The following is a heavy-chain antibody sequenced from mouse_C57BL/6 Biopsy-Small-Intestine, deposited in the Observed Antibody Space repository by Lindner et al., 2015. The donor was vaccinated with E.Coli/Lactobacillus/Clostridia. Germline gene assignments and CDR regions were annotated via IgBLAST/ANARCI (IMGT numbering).Heavy chain of an antibody. V-gene: IGHV5-4*01. CDR2: ISDGGSYT. Sequence: VQLQESGGGLVKPGGSLKLSCAASGFTFSSYAMSWVRQTPEKRLEWVATISDGGSYTYYPDNVKGRFTISRDNAKNNLYLQMSHLKSEDTAMYYCVRDSPDGYYPYYAMDYWGQGTSVTVSS. D-gene: IGHD2-3*01. CDR1: GFTFSSYA. J-gene: IGHJ4*01. CDR3: VRDSPDGYYPYYAMDY.